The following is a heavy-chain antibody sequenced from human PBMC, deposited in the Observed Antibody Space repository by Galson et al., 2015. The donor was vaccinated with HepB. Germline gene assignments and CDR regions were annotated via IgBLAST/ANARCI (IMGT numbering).Heavy chain of an antibody. CDR3: AKAEEGVLEPPDY. CDR2: ISYDGSNK. J-gene: IGHJ4*02. Sequence: SLRLSCAASGFTFSSYGMHWVRQAPGKGLEWVAVISYDGSNKYYADSVKGRFTISRDNSKNTLYLQMNSLRAEDTAVYYCAKAEEGVLEPPDYWGQGTLVTVSS. V-gene: IGHV3-30*18. D-gene: IGHD1-14*01. CDR1: GFTFSSYG.